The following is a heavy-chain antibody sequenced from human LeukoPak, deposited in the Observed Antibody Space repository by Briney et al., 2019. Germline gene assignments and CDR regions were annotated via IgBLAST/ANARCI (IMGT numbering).Heavy chain of an antibody. Sequence: GSLRLSCAASGFTSSTYEMDWVRQAPGKGLEWISYINSNSRTIHYADSVRGRFTISRDNAKNSLFLQMNSLRAEDTAVYYCARDQGLLWFGELYYFDYWGQGTLVTVSS. V-gene: IGHV3-48*03. CDR2: INSNSRTI. CDR1: GFTSSTYE. CDR3: ARDQGLLWFGELYYFDY. J-gene: IGHJ4*02. D-gene: IGHD3-10*01.